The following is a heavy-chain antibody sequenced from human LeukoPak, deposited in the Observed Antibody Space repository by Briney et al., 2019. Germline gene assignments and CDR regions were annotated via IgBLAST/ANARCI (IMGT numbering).Heavy chain of an antibody. V-gene: IGHV6-1*01. J-gene: IGHJ4*02. CDR3: DYFDY. CDR2: TCYRSKWYN. CDR1: GDSVSSNSAA. D-gene: IGHD5-18*01. Sequence: SQTLSLTCAISGDSVSSNSAAWNWIRQSPSRGLEWLGRTCYRSKWYNDYAVSVKSRITINPDTSKNQFSLQLNSLTGHHGVTYGYDYFDYWGQGTLVTVSS.